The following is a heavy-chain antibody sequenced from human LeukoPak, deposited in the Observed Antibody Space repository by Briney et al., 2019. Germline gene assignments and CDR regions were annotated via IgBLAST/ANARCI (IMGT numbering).Heavy chain of an antibody. CDR2: IKHSGTT. V-gene: IGHV4-34*01. CDR1: GGSFNGYY. D-gene: IGHD6-6*01. Sequence: PSETLSLTCAVYGGSFNGYYWSWIRQSPGKGLEWIGEIKHSGTTNYSPSLKSRVTISVDTSKNQFSLKVNPVTAADTAVYYCAREYSSSYYFDYWGQGILVTVSS. J-gene: IGHJ4*02. CDR3: AREYSSSYYFDY.